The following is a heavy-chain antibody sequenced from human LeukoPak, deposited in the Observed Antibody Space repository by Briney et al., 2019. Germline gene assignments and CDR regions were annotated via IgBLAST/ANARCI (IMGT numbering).Heavy chain of an antibody. V-gene: IGHV3-48*01. CDR3: ARVASSGYYDAFDI. Sequence: GASLRPYCAAYGFTFSSYSMNWCRQAAGKGMHCNPFISSSSSTIYYADSVKGRFTISRDNVKNSLYLQMNSLRAEDTAVYYCARVASSGYYDAFDIWGQGTMVTVSS. D-gene: IGHD3-22*01. CDR1: GFTFSSYS. CDR2: ISSSSSTI. J-gene: IGHJ3*02.